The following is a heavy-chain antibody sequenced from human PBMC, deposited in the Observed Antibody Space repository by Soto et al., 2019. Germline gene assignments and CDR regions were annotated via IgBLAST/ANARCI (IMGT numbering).Heavy chain of an antibody. V-gene: IGHV3-7*05. CDR1: GFPFSSHW. J-gene: IGHJ4*02. CDR2: IKQYGSEK. CDR3: ARITSPGYFDS. Sequence: EVQLVESGGGLVQPGGSLRLSCAASGFPFSSHWMTWVRQAPGKGLEWVAYIKQYGSEKYYVDSVMGRFTMSRDNTQSSLSLQMNTLRVEDSAVYYCARITSPGYFDSWGQGTLVTVSS. D-gene: IGHD1-20*01.